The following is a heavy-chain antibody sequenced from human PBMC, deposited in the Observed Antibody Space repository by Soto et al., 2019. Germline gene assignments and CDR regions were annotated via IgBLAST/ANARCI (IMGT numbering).Heavy chain of an antibody. CDR2: IYPGDSDT. CDR3: ARHNGASSRSWFHGLDV. V-gene: IGHV5-51*01. J-gene: IGHJ6*01. Sequence: GESLKISCKGSGYSFTSYWIGWVRQMPGKGLEWMGIIYPGDSDTRYSPSFQGQVTISADKSISTAYLQWSSLKASDTAMYYCARHNGASSRSWFHGLDVWGKGHTVTVS. CDR1: GYSFTSYW. D-gene: IGHD6-13*01.